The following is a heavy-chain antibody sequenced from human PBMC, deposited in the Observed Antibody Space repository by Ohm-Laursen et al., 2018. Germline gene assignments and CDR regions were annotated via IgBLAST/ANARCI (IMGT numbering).Heavy chain of an antibody. CDR3: ARDIYTTGAFDI. J-gene: IGHJ3*02. Sequence: SDTLSLTCDVSGLSISNSNWWGWIRQPPGKGQEWVGYLYYSGSTYYNPSLKSLVTISVDTSKNQFSLKLSSVTAADTAVYYCARDIYTTGAFDIWGQGTMVTVSS. CDR2: LYYSGST. CDR1: GLSISNSNW. V-gene: IGHV4-28*03. D-gene: IGHD3-16*01.